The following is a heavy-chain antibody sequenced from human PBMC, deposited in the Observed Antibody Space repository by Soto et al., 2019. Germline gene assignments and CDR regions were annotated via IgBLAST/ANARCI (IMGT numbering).Heavy chain of an antibody. CDR1: GFTFSSYA. V-gene: IGHV3-30-3*01. D-gene: IGHD3-22*01. CDR3: ARDPPHSYEVTGIERYYYYYGMDV. Sequence: SGGSLRLSCAASGFTFSSYAMHWVRQAPGKGLEWVAVISYDGSNKYYADSVKGRFTISRDNSKNTLYLQMNSLRAEDTAVYYCARDPPHSYEVTGIERYYYYYGMDVWGQGTTVTVSS. CDR2: ISYDGSNK. J-gene: IGHJ6*02.